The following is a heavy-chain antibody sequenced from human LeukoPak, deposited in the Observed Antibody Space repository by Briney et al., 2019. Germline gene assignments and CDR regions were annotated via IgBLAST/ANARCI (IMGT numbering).Heavy chain of an antibody. CDR1: GGSISSYY. CDR3: ARETSQKGAHYMDV. CDR2: IYYSGST. V-gene: IGHV4-59*01. Sequence: SETLSLTCTVSGGSISSYYWSWLRQPPGKGLEWIGYIYYSGSTNYNPSLKSRVTISVDTSKNQFSLKQSSVTAADTAVYYCARETSQKGAHYMDVWGKGTTVTISS. J-gene: IGHJ6*03. D-gene: IGHD3-16*01.